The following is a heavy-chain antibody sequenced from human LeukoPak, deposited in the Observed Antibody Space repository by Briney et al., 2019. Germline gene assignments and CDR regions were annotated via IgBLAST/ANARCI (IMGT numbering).Heavy chain of an antibody. J-gene: IGHJ4*02. CDR1: GFTVSSNY. Sequence: GGSLRLSCAASGFTVSSNYMSWVRQAPGKGLEWVSVIYSGGSTYYADSVKGRFTISRDNAKNTLYLQMNSLRAEDTAVYYCARAGEPTFLDYWGQGSLVTVSS. CDR3: ARAGEPTFLDY. CDR2: IYSGGST. D-gene: IGHD3-16*01. V-gene: IGHV3-53*01.